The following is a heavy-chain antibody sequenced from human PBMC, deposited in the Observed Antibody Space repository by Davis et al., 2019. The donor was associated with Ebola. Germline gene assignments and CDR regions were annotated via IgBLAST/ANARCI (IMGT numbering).Heavy chain of an antibody. CDR3: ARDRSGFYGMDV. Sequence: PGGSLRLSCAASGFTFTRYSMNWVRQAPGKGLEWVSYIGPSGSTIYYADSVKGRFTISRDNAKNSLYLQMNSLRDEDTAVYYCARDRSGFYGMDVWGKGTTVTVSS. CDR2: IGPSGSTI. J-gene: IGHJ6*04. CDR1: GFTFTRYS. V-gene: IGHV3-48*02.